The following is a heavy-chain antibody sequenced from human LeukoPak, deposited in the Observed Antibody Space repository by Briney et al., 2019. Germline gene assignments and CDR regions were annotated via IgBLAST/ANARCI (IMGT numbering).Heavy chain of an antibody. D-gene: IGHD3-22*01. CDR2: IIPIFGTA. CDR1: GYTFTSYG. V-gene: IGHV1-69*13. CDR3: ARRTYYYDSSGYSYPLREYYFDY. Sequence: ASVKVSCKASGYTFTSYGISWVRQAPGQGLEWMGWIIPIFGTANYAQKFQGRVTITADESTSTAYMELSSLRSEDTAVYYCARRTYYYDSSGYSYPLREYYFDYWGQGTLVTVSS. J-gene: IGHJ4*02.